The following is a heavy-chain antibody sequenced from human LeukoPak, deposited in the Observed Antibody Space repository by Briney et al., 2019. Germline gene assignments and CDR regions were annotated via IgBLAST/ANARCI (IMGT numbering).Heavy chain of an antibody. J-gene: IGHJ4*02. CDR1: GYTFTGYY. CDR3: ARALHGRLVNFDY. Sequence: ASVKVSCKASGYTFTGYYMHWARQAPGQGLEWMGWINPNSGGTNYAQKFQGRVTMTRDTSISTAYMELSRLRSDDTAVYYCARALHGRLVNFDYWGQGTLVTVSS. D-gene: IGHD6-25*01. V-gene: IGHV1-2*02. CDR2: INPNSGGT.